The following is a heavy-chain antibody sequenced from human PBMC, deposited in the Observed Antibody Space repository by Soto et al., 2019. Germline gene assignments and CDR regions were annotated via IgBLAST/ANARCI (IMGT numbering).Heavy chain of an antibody. CDR1: GFSLTTSGVG. Sequence: ITLNESGPTQVKPRQTLTLTCTFSGFSLTTSGVGVGWIRQSPGKAPEWLALIYWDDDKRYSPSLKSRLTITKDTSKNQVVLTMADLDPADRATYYCAHRVLRTVFGLVTTTAIYFDFWGQCTPVAVSS. CDR3: AHRVLRTVFGLVTTTAIYFDF. V-gene: IGHV2-5*02. J-gene: IGHJ4*02. D-gene: IGHD3-3*01. CDR2: IYWDDDK.